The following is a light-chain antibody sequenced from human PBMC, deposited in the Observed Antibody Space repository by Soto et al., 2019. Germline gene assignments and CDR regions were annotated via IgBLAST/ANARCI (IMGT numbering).Light chain of an antibody. Sequence: EVVVTQSPGTLSVSAGEEATLSCRARQSVSNNLAWYQQRPGQAPRLLIHGASTRATGIPARFSGSGYGREFTLTISSLQSEDVAVYYCQQYNDWPYTFGQGTKLEIK. CDR1: QSVSNN. V-gene: IGKV3-15*01. CDR2: GAS. J-gene: IGKJ2*01. CDR3: QQYNDWPYT.